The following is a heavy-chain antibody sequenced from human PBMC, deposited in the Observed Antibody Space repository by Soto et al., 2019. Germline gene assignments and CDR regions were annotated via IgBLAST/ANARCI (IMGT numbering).Heavy chain of an antibody. CDR1: GFTFDDYA. Sequence: GGSLRLSCAASGFTFDDYAMHWVRQAPGEGLEWVSGISWNSGSIGYADSVKGRLTISRDNAKNSLYLQMNSLRAEDTALYYCAKAYHDFWSGYPDYDAFDIWGQGTMVTVSS. CDR2: ISWNSGSI. J-gene: IGHJ3*02. CDR3: AKAYHDFWSGYPDYDAFDI. D-gene: IGHD3-3*01. V-gene: IGHV3-9*01.